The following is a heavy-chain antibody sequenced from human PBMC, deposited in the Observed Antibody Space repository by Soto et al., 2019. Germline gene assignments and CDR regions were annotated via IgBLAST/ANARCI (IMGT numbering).Heavy chain of an antibody. CDR2: IWYDGSNK. CDR3: ARDGGDIVVVPAAMPNYYYYYMDV. V-gene: IGHV3-33*01. CDR1: GFTFSSYG. Sequence: PGGSLRLSCAASGFTFSSYGVHWVRQAPGKGLEWVAVIWYDGSNKYYADSVKGRFTISRDNSKNTLYLQMNSLRAEDTAVYYCARDGGDIVVVPAAMPNYYYYYMDVWGKGTTVTVSS. D-gene: IGHD2-2*01. J-gene: IGHJ6*03.